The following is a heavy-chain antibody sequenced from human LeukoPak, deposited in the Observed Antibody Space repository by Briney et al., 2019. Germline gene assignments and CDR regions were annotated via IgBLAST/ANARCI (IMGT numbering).Heavy chain of an antibody. CDR3: ATVSDYGGKDFDY. V-gene: IGHV1-2*02. Sequence: GASVKVSCKASGYTFTGYYMHWVRQAPGQGLEWMGWINPNSGDTNYAQKFQGRVTMTRDTSISTAYMELSRLRSDDTAVYYCATVSDYGGKDFDYWGQGTLVTVSS. CDR2: INPNSGDT. CDR1: GYTFTGYY. J-gene: IGHJ4*02. D-gene: IGHD4-23*01.